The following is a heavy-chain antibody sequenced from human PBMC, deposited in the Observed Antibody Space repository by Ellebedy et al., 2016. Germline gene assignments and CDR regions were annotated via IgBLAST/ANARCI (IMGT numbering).Heavy chain of an antibody. CDR3: AKDNRCSGTTCYQNFYYNYGMDG. CDR2: INADSDDT. CDR1: GLKFDTFF. J-gene: IGHJ6*02. Sequence: GESLKISXVVSGLKFDTFFMSWVRQAPGKGLEWFSTINADSDDTRLADSVKGRFTVSRDNPRKTVYLRMNSLRAGDTAIYYCAKDNRCSGTTCYQNFYYNYGMDGWGQGTTVTVSS. D-gene: IGHD2-2*01. V-gene: IGHV3-23*01.